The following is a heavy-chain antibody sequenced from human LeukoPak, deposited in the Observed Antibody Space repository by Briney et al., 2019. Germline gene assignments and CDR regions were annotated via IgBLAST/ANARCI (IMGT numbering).Heavy chain of an antibody. Sequence: SGGSLRLSCAASGFTFSTYWMSWVRQAPGKGLEWVANIKEDGSEKYYGDSVKGRFTISRDNAKNSLYLEMNSLRAEDTAVYYCARADVTSGYSYGYGNWFDPWGQGTLVTVSS. V-gene: IGHV3-7*01. D-gene: IGHD5-18*01. CDR1: GFTFSTYW. CDR3: ARADVTSGYSYGYGNWFDP. CDR2: IKEDGSEK. J-gene: IGHJ5*02.